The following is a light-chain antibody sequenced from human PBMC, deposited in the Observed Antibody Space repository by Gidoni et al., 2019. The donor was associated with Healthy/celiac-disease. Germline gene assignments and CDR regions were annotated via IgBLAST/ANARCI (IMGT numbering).Light chain of an antibody. CDR1: QGISSY. V-gene: IGKV1-8*01. CDR3: QQYYSYPLT. J-gene: IGKJ4*01. Sequence: AIRMTQSPSSLSASTGDRVTIPCRASQGISSYLAWYQQKPGKAPKLLIYAASTLQSGVPSRFSGSGSGTDFTLTISCLQSEDFATSYCQQYYSYPLTFGGGTKVEIK. CDR2: AAS.